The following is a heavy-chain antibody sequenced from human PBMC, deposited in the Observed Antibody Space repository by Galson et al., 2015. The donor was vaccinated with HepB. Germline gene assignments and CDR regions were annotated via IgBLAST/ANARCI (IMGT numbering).Heavy chain of an antibody. CDR2: ISAYNGNT. Sequence: SVKVSCKASGYTFTSYGISWVRQAPGQGLEWMGWISAYNGNTNYAQKLQGRVTMTTDTSTSTAYMELRSLRSDDTAVYYCARDPTPLYDFWSGYLYYYYGMDVWGQGTTVTVSS. J-gene: IGHJ6*02. CDR1: GYTFTSYG. CDR3: ARDPTPLYDFWSGYLYYYYGMDV. D-gene: IGHD3-3*01. V-gene: IGHV1-18*04.